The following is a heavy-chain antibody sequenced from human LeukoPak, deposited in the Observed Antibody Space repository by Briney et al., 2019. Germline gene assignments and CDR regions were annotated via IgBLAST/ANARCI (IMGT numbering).Heavy chain of an antibody. Sequence: GGSLRLSCAASGFTFSNYAMNWVRRAPGKGLEWVSTNADSVKGRFTISRDNSKNTLYLQMNSLRAEDTAVYYCARVWSPPYTSSWPYYFDYWGQGTLVTVSS. CDR3: ARVWSPPYTSSWPYYFDY. V-gene: IGHV3-66*01. CDR1: GFTFSNYA. D-gene: IGHD6-13*01. J-gene: IGHJ4*02.